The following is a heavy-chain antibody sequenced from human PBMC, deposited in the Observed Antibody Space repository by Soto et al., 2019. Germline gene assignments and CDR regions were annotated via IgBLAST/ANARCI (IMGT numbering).Heavy chain of an antibody. CDR2: IWYDGSNK. V-gene: IGHV3-33*01. J-gene: IGHJ6*02. Sequence: PGGSLRLSCAASGFTFSSYGMHWVRQAPGKGLEWVAVIWYDGSNKYYADSVKGRFTISRDNSKNTLYLQMNSLRAEDTAVYYCARSGGSYDDYYYGMDVWGQGTTVTVSS. CDR3: ARSGGSYDDYYYGMDV. CDR1: GFTFSSYG. D-gene: IGHD1-26*01.